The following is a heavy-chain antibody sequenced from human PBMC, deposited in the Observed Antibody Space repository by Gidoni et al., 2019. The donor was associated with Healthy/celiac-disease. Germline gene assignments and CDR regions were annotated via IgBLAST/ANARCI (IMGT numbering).Heavy chain of an antibody. V-gene: IGHV3-15*07. CDR3: TTAVPSSGWLTLFDY. CDR1: GFTFSNAW. J-gene: IGHJ4*02. D-gene: IGHD6-19*01. Sequence: EVQLVESGGGLVRPGGSLRLSCAASGFTFSNAWMNWVRQAPGKGLEWVGRIKSKTDGGTTDYAAPVKGRFTISRDDSKNTLYLQMNSLKTEDTAVYYCTTAVPSSGWLTLFDYWGQGTLVTVSS. CDR2: IKSKTDGGTT.